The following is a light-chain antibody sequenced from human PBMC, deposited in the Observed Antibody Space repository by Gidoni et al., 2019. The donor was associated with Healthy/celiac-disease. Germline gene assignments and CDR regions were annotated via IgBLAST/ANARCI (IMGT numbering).Light chain of an antibody. CDR1: SSNIGAGYE. V-gene: IGLV1-40*01. J-gene: IGLJ2*01. CDR3: QSYDSSLSGSMV. Sequence: QSVLTQPPSVSGAPGQRVPISSTGGSSNIGAGYEVHWYQPLPGTAPKLLIYGNRNRPSGVPDRFSGSKSGTSASLAITGLQAEDEADYYCQSYDSSLSGSMVFGGGTKLTVL. CDR2: GNR.